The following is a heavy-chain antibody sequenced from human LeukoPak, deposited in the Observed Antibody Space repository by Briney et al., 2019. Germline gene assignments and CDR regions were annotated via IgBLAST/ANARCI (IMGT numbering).Heavy chain of an antibody. V-gene: IGHV3-53*01. J-gene: IGHJ4*02. CDR2: IYSGGAA. Sequence: GGSLRPSCAASGFSVVSYYMSWVRQAPGKGLEWVSVIYSGGAAFYTDSVKGRFTISRDGSKRTVYLQMNSLRAEDTAVYYCARGNSPMVGRYYLDLWGQGTLVTVSS. CDR3: ARGNSPMVGRYYLDL. D-gene: IGHD4/OR15-4a*01. CDR1: GFSVVSYY.